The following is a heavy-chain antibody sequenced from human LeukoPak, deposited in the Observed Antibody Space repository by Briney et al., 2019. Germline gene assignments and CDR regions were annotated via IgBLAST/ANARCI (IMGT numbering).Heavy chain of an antibody. D-gene: IGHD2/OR15-2a*01. CDR3: ARDFSSADGAFDF. Sequence: SETLSLTCAVSGVSINSSNWWSWVRQPPGKGLEWIGEIYHTGSTNYNPSLKSRVTMSVDTSKNQFSLKLSSVTAADTAVYYCARDFSSADGAFDFWGQGTMVTVSS. CDR1: GVSINSSNW. V-gene: IGHV4-4*02. CDR2: IYHTGST. J-gene: IGHJ3*01.